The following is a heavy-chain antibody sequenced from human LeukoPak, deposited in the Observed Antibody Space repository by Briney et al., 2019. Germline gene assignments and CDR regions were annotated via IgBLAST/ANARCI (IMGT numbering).Heavy chain of an antibody. Sequence: SESLSLTCAVSGGSISSGGYSWSWLRQPPGKGLEWIGYIYHSGSTYYNPSLKSRVTISVNRSKNQFSLKLSSVTAADTAVYYCARAVSPFDAFDIWGQGTMVTVSS. CDR3: ARAVSPFDAFDI. CDR1: GGSISSGGYS. J-gene: IGHJ3*02. CDR2: IYHSGST. V-gene: IGHV4-30-2*01.